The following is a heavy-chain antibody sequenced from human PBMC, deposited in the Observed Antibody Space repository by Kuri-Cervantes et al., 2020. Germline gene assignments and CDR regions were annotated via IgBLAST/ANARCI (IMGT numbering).Heavy chain of an antibody. CDR1: GCIVSSNY. Sequence: SLKISCAASGCIVSSNYMSWVRQAPGKGLEWVSGTSWNSGSIGYADSVKGRFTISRDNAKNSLYLQMNSLRAEDTALYYCAKDIQWELLNYFDYWGQGTLVTVSS. CDR2: TSWNSGSI. V-gene: IGHV3-9*01. D-gene: IGHD1-26*01. CDR3: AKDIQWELLNYFDY. J-gene: IGHJ4*02.